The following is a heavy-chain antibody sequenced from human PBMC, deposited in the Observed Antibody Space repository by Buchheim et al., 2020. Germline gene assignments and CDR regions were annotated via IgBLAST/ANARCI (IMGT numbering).Heavy chain of an antibody. CDR3: AKDRLRFLEWFQYRLDY. D-gene: IGHD3-3*01. V-gene: IGHV3-30*18. J-gene: IGHJ4*02. Sequence: QVQLVESGGDVVQPGRSLRLSCAASGFTFSSYGMHWVRQAPGKGLEWVAVISYDGSNKYYADSVKGRFTISRDNSKNTLYLQMNSLRAEDTAVYYCAKDRLRFLEWFQYRLDYWGQGTL. CDR1: GFTFSSYG. CDR2: ISYDGSNK.